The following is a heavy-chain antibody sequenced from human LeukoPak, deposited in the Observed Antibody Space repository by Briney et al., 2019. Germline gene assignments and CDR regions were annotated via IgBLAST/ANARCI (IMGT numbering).Heavy chain of an antibody. CDR3: ASLSLSGGSGSYNIRDY. CDR1: GGTFSSYA. CDR2: IIPIFGTA. J-gene: IGHJ4*02. V-gene: IGHV1-69*05. D-gene: IGHD3-10*01. Sequence: WVKVSCKASGGTFSSYAISWVRRAPGQGLEWMGRIIPIFGTANYAQTLQGRVTITTDESTGTAYRERSSLTSEDTDVYYWASLSLSGGSGSYNIRDYCGQRTLLTVSS.